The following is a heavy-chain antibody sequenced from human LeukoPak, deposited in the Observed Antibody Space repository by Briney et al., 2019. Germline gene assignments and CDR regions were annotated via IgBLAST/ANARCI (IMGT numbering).Heavy chain of an antibody. Sequence: PSETQSLTCTVSGGSISSYYWSWIRQPPGKGLEWIGHIYYSGSTNYNPSLKSRVTISVDTSKNQFSLKLSSVTAADTAVYYCARGYPLLDYVCGSSIGFDPWGQGTLVTVSS. CDR2: IYYSGST. CDR1: GGSISSYY. CDR3: ARGYPLLDYVCGSSIGFDP. J-gene: IGHJ5*02. D-gene: IGHD3-16*01. V-gene: IGHV4-59*01.